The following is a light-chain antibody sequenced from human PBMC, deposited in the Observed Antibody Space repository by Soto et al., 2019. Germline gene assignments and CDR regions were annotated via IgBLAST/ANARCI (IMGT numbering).Light chain of an antibody. CDR1: STDVGGYNF. J-gene: IGLJ1*01. V-gene: IGLV2-14*01. CDR3: SSYTSSSTLV. CDR2: DVT. Sequence: QSALTQPAFVSGSPGQSITISCTGTSTDVGGYNFVSWYQQHPGKVPKLVIYDVTNRPSGVSNRFSGSKSGNTASLTISGLQAEDEADYYCSSYTSSSTLVFGTGTKVTVL.